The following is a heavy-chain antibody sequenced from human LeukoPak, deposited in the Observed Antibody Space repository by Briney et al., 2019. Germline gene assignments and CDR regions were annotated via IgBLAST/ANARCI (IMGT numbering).Heavy chain of an antibody. D-gene: IGHD3-22*01. CDR2: IYYSGST. Sequence: PSETLSLTCAVSGGSISSSNWWTWIRQPPGKGLEWNGSIYYSGSTYYNPSLKSRVTISVDTSMNQFSLKLSSVTAADTAVYYCARHFPYDSSGYSFWFDPWGQGTLVTVSS. CDR3: ARHFPYDSSGYSFWFDP. CDR1: GGSISSSNW. V-gene: IGHV4-39*01. J-gene: IGHJ5*02.